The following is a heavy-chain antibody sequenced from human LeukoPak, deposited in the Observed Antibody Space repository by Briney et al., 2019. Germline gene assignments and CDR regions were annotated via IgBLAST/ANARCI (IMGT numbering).Heavy chain of an antibody. J-gene: IGHJ4*02. CDR2: INPSGGST. D-gene: IGHD3-16*02. V-gene: IGHV1-46*01. CDR3: ARDRTLAFGGVIVTYYFDY. Sequence: GASVKVSCKASGYTFTSYYMHWVRQAPGQGLEWMGIINPSGGSTSYAQKFQGRVTMTRDTSTSTVYMELSSLRSEDTAVYYCARDRTLAFGGVIVTYYFDYWGQGTLVTVSS. CDR1: GYTFTSYY.